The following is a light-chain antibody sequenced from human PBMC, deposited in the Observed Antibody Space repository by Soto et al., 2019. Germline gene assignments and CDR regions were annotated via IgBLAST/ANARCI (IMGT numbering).Light chain of an antibody. CDR3: SSYTSSSTLV. J-gene: IGLJ1*01. CDR2: DVS. CDR1: SSDVGGYNY. Sequence: QSALTQPASVSGSPGQSITISCTGTSSDVGGYNYVYWYQQHPGKAPKLMIYDVSNRPSGVSNRFSGSKSGNTASLTISGLQAEDEADYYCSSYTSSSTLVFGTGTKRPVL. V-gene: IGLV2-14*01.